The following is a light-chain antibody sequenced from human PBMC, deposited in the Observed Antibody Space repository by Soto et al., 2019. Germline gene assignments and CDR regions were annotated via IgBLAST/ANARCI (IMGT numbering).Light chain of an antibody. V-gene: IGKV3-20*01. CDR1: QSVSSSY. Sequence: EIVLTQSPGTLSLSPGERATLSCRASQSVSSSYLAWYQQKPGQAPRLLIYGASSSDTRIPDRFSGSGSGTDFTLTISRLEPEDFAVYYCQQYCSPLYTFGQGTKLEIK. CDR2: GAS. CDR3: QQYCSPLYT. J-gene: IGKJ2*01.